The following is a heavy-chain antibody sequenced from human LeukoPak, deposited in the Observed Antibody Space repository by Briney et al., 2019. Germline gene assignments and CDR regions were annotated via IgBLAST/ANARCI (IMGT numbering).Heavy chain of an antibody. V-gene: IGHV3-30-3*01. J-gene: IGHJ4*02. CDR1: GFTFSNYA. CDR3: ARARFGYNRGPFDY. CDR2: ISYDGSNK. Sequence: PGGSLRLSCAASGFTFSNYAMHWVSQAPGKGLEWVAFISYDGSNKRYADSVKGRFTISRDNSKNTLYLQMNSLRPEDTAVYYCARARFGYNRGPFDYWGQGILVTVSS. D-gene: IGHD5-24*01.